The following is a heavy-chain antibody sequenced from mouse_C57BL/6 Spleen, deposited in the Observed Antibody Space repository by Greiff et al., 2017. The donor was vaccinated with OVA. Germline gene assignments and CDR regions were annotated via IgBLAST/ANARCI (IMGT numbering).Heavy chain of an antibody. V-gene: IGHV1-19*01. D-gene: IGHD1-1*01. CDR1: GYTFTDYY. CDR2: INPYNGGT. CDR3: ARQDYGEAMDY. J-gene: IGHJ4*01. Sequence: VQLKQSGPVLVKPGASVKMSCKASGYTFTDYYMNWVKQSHGKSLEWIGVINPYNGGTSYNQKFKGKATLTVDKSSSTAYMELNSLTSEDSAVYYCARQDYGEAMDYWGQGTSVTVSS.